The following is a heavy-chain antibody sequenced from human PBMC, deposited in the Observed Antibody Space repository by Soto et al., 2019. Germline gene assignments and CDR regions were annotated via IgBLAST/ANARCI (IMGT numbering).Heavy chain of an antibody. CDR1: GAIGSRNSAG. V-gene: IGHV6-1*01. J-gene: IGHJ5*01. CDR2: TYYRSKWYY. CDR3: ARRAQSSGRNFLA. D-gene: IGHD1-26*01. Sequence: SPTCAITGAIGSRNSAGWSWVRQSPSRGLEWLGRTYYRSKWYYEYAVSVRGRITINPDTSKNQYSLQLNSVTPEDTAVYFCARRAQSSGRNFLAWGNGTLVT.